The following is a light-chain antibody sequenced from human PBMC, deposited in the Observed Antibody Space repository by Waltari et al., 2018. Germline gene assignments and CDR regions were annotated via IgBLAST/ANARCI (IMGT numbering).Light chain of an antibody. J-gene: IGLJ3*02. CDR3: SSYTSSSTWV. V-gene: IGLV2-14*01. CDR1: SSDLGGYNY. CDR2: YVS. Sequence: QSALTQPAAVSGSPGQSITISCTGTSSDLGGYNYVSWYQQHPGKAPKLMIYYVSNRPAGVSNRFSGSKSGNTASLTISGLQAEDEADYYCSSYTSSSTWVFGGGTKLTVL.